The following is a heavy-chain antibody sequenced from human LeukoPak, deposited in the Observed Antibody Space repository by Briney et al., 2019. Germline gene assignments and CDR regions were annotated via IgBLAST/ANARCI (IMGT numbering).Heavy chain of an antibody. D-gene: IGHD5-18*01. V-gene: IGHV4-59*11. CDR2: IYYTGGS. CDR1: GVSIRSHY. CDR3: ARANTAMVSRPFDC. Sequence: SETLSLTCTVSGVSIRSHYWSWIRQPPGKGLECIAYIYYTGGSHYNPSLKSRVTISVDTSTDQFSLKLSSMTAADTAVYYCARANTAMVSRPFDCWGQGTLVTVSS. J-gene: IGHJ4*02.